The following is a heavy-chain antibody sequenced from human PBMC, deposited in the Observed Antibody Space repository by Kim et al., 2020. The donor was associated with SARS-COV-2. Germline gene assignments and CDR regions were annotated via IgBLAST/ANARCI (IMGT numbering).Heavy chain of an antibody. J-gene: IGHJ4*02. V-gene: IGHV4-39*01. D-gene: IGHD3-22*01. Sequence: PSLKSLVTIPVDTSQNQFSLKLSSVTAADTAVYYCASHFYYYDSSGHSDYWGQGTLVTVSS. CDR3: ASHFYYYDSSGHSDY.